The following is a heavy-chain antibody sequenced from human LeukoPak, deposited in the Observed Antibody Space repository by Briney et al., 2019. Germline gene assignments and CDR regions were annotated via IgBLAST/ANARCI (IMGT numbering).Heavy chain of an antibody. CDR3: ASMHRQWLLGQFSSDAFDI. CDR2: MNPNSGNT. CDR1: GYTFTSYD. D-gene: IGHD6-19*01. J-gene: IGHJ3*02. V-gene: IGHV1-8*02. Sequence: ASVKVSCKASGYTFTSYDFNWVRQAIGQGLEWMGWMNPNSGNTGYAQKFQGRVTMTSNTSISTAYMELSSLRSEDTAVYYCASMHRQWLLGQFSSDAFDIWGQGTKVTVSS.